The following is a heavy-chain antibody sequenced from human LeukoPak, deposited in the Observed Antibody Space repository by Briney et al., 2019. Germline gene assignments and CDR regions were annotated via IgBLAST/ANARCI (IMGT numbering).Heavy chain of an antibody. Sequence: PLETLSLTCTVSGGSISSYYWSWIRQPPGKGLEWIGYIYYSGSTNYNPSLKSRVTISLDTSKNQFSLKLSSVTAADTAVYYCARPVGTTTRGHAFDIWGQGTMVTVSS. D-gene: IGHD1-26*01. J-gene: IGHJ3*02. CDR1: GGSISSYY. V-gene: IGHV4-59*12. CDR2: IYYSGST. CDR3: ARPVGTTTRGHAFDI.